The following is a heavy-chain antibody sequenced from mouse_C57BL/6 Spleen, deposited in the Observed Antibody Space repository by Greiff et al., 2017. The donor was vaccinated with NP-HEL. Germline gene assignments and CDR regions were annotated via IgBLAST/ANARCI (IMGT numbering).Heavy chain of an antibody. Sequence: VKLQQSGAELVKPGASVKMSCKASGYTFTSYWITWVKQRPGQGLEWIGDIYPGSGSTNYNEKFKSKATLTVDTSSSTAYMQLSSLTSEDSAVYYCAREPLYYGSSPYAMDYWGQGTSVTVSS. D-gene: IGHD1-1*01. CDR1: GYTFTSYW. CDR3: AREPLYYGSSPYAMDY. V-gene: IGHV1-55*01. J-gene: IGHJ4*01. CDR2: IYPGSGST.